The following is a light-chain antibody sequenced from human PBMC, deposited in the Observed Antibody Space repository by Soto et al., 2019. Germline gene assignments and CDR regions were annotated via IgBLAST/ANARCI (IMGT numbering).Light chain of an antibody. Sequence: EIVLTQSPATLSLSPGERAALSCRASQSFRGLLAWYQQKPGQAPRLLIYDAYNRATGIPPRFSGSGSGTEFTLTISGLQPDDFAVYYCQEYGTSIQTFGQGTKV. CDR3: QEYGTSIQT. CDR1: QSFRGL. J-gene: IGKJ1*01. V-gene: IGKV3-11*01. CDR2: DAY.